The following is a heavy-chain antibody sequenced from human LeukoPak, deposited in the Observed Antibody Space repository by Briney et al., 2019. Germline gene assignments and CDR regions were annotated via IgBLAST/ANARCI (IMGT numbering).Heavy chain of an antibody. V-gene: IGHV3-23*01. D-gene: IGHD3-22*01. Sequence: GGSLRLSCAASGFTFTTYAMTWVRQAPGKGLEWVSAISGSGGSTYYADSVKGRFTISRDNSKNTLYLQMNSLRAEDTAVYYCAKDSRGYYYDSSGSWGQGTLVTVSS. CDR2: ISGSGGST. J-gene: IGHJ5*02. CDR3: AKDSRGYYYDSSGS. CDR1: GFTFTTYA.